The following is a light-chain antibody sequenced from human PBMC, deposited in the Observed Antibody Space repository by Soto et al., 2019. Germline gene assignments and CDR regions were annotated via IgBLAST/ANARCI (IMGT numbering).Light chain of an antibody. Sequence: DIQMTQSPSSLSASVGDRVTSTCQASQDISNYLNWYQQKPGKAPKILIYDASVLEGGVPSRFSGGGSGTHFNLTISSLQAEDVATYYCQQFYNLPLTFGGGTQVEIK. J-gene: IGKJ4*01. CDR3: QQFYNLPLT. CDR1: QDISNY. CDR2: DAS. V-gene: IGKV1-33*01.